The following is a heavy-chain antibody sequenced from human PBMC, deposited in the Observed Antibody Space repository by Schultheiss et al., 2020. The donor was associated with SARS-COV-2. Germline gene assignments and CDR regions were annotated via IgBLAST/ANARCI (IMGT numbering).Heavy chain of an antibody. J-gene: IGHJ4*02. V-gene: IGHV3-23*01. CDR3: AKDRRNFDY. CDR1: GFTFSSFA. Sequence: GESLKISCAASGFTFSSFAMSWVRQAPGKGLEWVSAISGSGGSTYHANSVQGRFTISRDHSKNTLYLQMNSLRAEDTAVYYCAKDRRNFDYWGQGTLVTVSS. CDR2: ISGSGGST.